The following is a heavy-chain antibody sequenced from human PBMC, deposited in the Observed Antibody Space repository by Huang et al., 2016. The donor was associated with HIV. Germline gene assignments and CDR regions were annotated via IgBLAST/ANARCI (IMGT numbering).Heavy chain of an antibody. J-gene: IGHJ4*02. V-gene: IGHV3-30*02. CDR3: VKETVQWLVTY. D-gene: IGHD6-19*01. CDR1: GFTFSGYG. Sequence: QVQVVESGGGVVQPGGSLRLSCAASGFTFSGYGMHWVRQAPGKWMEWVAIIRHDGNNNYYADSVKGRFTVSRDTSKNTLYLHMNSLRPADTAVYYCVKETVQWLVTYWGQGTLVTVSS. CDR2: IRHDGNNN.